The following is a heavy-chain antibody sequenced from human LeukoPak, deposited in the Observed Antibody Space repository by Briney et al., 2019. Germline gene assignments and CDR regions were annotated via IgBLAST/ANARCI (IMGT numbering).Heavy chain of an antibody. J-gene: IGHJ6*03. D-gene: IGHD4-17*01. Sequence: ASVKVSCKASGYTFTGYYMHWVRQAPGQGLEWMGWINPNSGGTNYAQKFQGRVTITADKSTSTAYMELSSLRSEDTAVYYCARGSQDYGDWASYYYMDVWGKGTTVTVSS. V-gene: IGHV1-2*02. CDR1: GYTFTGYY. CDR2: INPNSGGT. CDR3: ARGSQDYGDWASYYYMDV.